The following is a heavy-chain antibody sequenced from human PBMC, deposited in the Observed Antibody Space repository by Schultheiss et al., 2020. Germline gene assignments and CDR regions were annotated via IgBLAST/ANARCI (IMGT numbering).Heavy chain of an antibody. J-gene: IGHJ4*02. D-gene: IGHD6-25*01. CDR1: GGSISSYY. Sequence: SETLSLTCTVSGGSISSYYWSWIRQPPGKGLEWIGYIYYSGSTNYNPSLKSRVTISVDVPQNQFSLKMSSVTAADTAVYYCARLRTAAGFDSWGQGTLVTVSS. CDR3: ARLRTAAGFDS. CDR2: IYYSGST. V-gene: IGHV4-59*08.